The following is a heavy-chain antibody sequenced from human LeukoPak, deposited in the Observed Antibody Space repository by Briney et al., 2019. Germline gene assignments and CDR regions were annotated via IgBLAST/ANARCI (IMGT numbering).Heavy chain of an antibody. CDR1: GFTFNNYN. CDR3: ARGWNYIEY. J-gene: IGHJ4*02. CDR2: ITSSTGHI. V-gene: IGHV3-21*01. D-gene: IGHD2-15*01. Sequence: PGGSLRLSCAASGFTFNNYNMNWVRQAPGKGLEWVSSITSSTGHIYYADSVQGRFTISRDNAENSLYLQMNGLRAEDTAVYYCARGWNYIEYWGQGALVTVSS.